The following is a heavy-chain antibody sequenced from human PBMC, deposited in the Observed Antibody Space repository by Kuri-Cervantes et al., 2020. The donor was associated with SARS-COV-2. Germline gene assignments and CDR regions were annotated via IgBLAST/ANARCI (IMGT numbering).Heavy chain of an antibody. Sequence: ASVKVSCKASGYTSTGYYMHWVRQAPGQGLEWMGWINPNSGGTNYAQKFQGRVTMTRDTSISTAYMELSRLRSDDTAVYYCARGWSGYSLDPPHFDYWGQGTLVTVSS. D-gene: IGHD3-3*01. CDR1: GYTSTGYY. CDR3: ARGWSGYSLDPPHFDY. J-gene: IGHJ4*02. V-gene: IGHV1-2*02. CDR2: INPNSGGT.